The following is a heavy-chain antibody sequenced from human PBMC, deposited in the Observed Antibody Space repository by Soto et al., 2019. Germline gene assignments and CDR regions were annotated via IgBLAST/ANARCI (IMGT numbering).Heavy chain of an antibody. V-gene: IGHV1-2*02. CDR3: ARDPIRGGVPYFLVY. Sequence: ASVKVSCKASGYTFTDYFVHWVRLAPGQGLEWMGWVNPDTGVATFPQKFQGRVTVTRDASINTDYMELTHLTSEDTGIYYCARDPIRGGVPYFLVYLGRGTQLTVSS. J-gene: IGHJ4*02. CDR1: GYTFTDYF. D-gene: IGHD3-10*01. CDR2: VNPDTGVA.